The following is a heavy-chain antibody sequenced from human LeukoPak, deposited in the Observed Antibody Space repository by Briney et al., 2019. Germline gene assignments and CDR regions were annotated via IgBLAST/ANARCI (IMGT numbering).Heavy chain of an antibody. Sequence: GGSLRLSCAASGFTFSSYWMHWVRQAPGKGLVWVSRINTDGSYTIYADSVKGRFTISRDNAKNTLYLQMNSLRAEDTAVYYCARDLWDRGVIRGDGMDVWGQGTTVTVSS. V-gene: IGHV3-74*01. CDR3: ARDLWDRGVIRGDGMDV. CDR1: GFTFSSYW. CDR2: INTDGSYT. D-gene: IGHD3-10*01. J-gene: IGHJ6*02.